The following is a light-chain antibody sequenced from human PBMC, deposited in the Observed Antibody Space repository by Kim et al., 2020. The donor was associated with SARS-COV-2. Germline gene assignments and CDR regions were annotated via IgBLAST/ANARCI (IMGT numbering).Light chain of an antibody. CDR2: SVS. CDR1: QVMSYD. V-gene: IGKV1-9*01. CDR3: QQLYSYPVT. J-gene: IGKJ2*01. Sequence: SASVGDRVPNRCRASQVMSYDLACYQQTPGKASKLLLYSVSTLQSGVPSRFSGSGSGTDFTLTISSLQPEDFATYYCQQLYSYPVTFGQGTKLEI.